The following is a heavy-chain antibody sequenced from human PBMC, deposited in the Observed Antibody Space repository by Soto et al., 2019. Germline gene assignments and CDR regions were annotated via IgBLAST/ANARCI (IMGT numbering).Heavy chain of an antibody. D-gene: IGHD3-22*01. J-gene: IGHJ4*02. Sequence: GSLRLSCAASGFTFSSYAMSWVRQAPGKGLEWVSAISGSGGSTYYADSVKGRFTISRDNSKNTLYLQMNSLRAEDTAVYYCAKDHYTMIVVVAYYFDYWGQGTLVTVSS. CDR3: AKDHYTMIVVVAYYFDY. CDR1: GFTFSSYA. CDR2: ISGSGGST. V-gene: IGHV3-23*01.